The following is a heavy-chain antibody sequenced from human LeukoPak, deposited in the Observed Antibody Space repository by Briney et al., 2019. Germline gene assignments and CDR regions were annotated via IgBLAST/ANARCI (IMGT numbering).Heavy chain of an antibody. J-gene: IGHJ4*02. V-gene: IGHV1-2*02. CDR1: GYTFTGYY. Sequence: ASVKVSCKASGYTFTGYYMHWVRQAPGQGLEWMGWINPNSGGTNYAQKFQGRVTMTRDTSISTAYMELSSLRSDDTAVYYCARGSSGSYSDFDYWGQGTLVTVSS. D-gene: IGHD1-26*01. CDR2: INPNSGGT. CDR3: ARGSSGSYSDFDY.